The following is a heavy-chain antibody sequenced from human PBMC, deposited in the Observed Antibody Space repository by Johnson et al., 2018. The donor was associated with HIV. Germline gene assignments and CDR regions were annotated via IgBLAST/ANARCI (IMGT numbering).Heavy chain of an antibody. CDR1: GFTFSSFW. CDR3: ARDRGAGSSGAFDI. D-gene: IGHD6-6*01. V-gene: IGHV3-7*01. Sequence: VQLVESGGGLVQPGGSLRLSCAASGFTFSSFWMNWVRQAPGKGLEWVANIKQDGSEKYFGDSVKGRITISRDNSKNTLYLQMNSLRAEDTAVYYCARDRGAGSSGAFDIWGQGTMVTVSS. CDR2: IKQDGSEK. J-gene: IGHJ3*02.